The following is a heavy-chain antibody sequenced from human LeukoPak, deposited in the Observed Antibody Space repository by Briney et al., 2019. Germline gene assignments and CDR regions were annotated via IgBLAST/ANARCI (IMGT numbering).Heavy chain of an antibody. J-gene: IGHJ2*01. CDR1: GYTLTSYY. Sequence: ASVKVSCQASGYTLTSYYMHWVRQAPGQGIEWMGIINPSGGSTSYAQNFQGRVTMTRDTSMSTVYMELSSLRSEDTAVYYCARGGEDPHWYFDLWGRGTLVTVPS. V-gene: IGHV1-46*01. CDR2: INPSGGST. D-gene: IGHD3-16*01. CDR3: ARGGEDPHWYFDL.